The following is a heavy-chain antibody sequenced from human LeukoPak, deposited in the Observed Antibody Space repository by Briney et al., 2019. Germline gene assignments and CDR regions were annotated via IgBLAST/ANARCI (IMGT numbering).Heavy chain of an antibody. CDR1: GFTFSSYA. J-gene: IGHJ4*02. CDR2: ISGSGGST. V-gene: IGHV3-23*01. D-gene: IGHD6-13*01. Sequence: PGGSLRLSCAASGFTFSSYAMSWVRQAPGKGLEWVSAISGSGGSTYYADSVKGRFTISRDNSRNTLYLQMNSLRAEDTAVYYCAKGDSSSRNLGYWGQGTLVTVSS. CDR3: AKGDSSSRNLGY.